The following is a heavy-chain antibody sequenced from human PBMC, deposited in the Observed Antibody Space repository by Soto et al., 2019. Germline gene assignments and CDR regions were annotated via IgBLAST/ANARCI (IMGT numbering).Heavy chain of an antibody. Sequence: GGSLRLSCAASGFTFSSYAMSWVRQAPGKGLEWVSAISGSGGSTYYADSVKGRFTISRDNSKNTLYLQMNSLRAEDTAVYYCATQIQLGLLYGRDVWGQGTRVTVSS. D-gene: IGHD5-18*01. CDR3: ATQIQLGLLYGRDV. CDR2: ISGSGGST. J-gene: IGHJ6*02. V-gene: IGHV3-23*01. CDR1: GFTFSSYA.